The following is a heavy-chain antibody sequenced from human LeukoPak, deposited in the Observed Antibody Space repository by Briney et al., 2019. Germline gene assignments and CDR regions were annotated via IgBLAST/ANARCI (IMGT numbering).Heavy chain of an antibody. CDR3: ARLGVGALYFDY. CDR2: IYYSGST. CDR1: GGSISSSSYY. Sequence: PSETLSLTCTVSGGSISSSSYYWGWIRQPPGKGLEWIGSIYYSGSTYYNPSLKSRVTISVDTPKNQFSLKLSSVTAADTAVYYCARLGVGALYFDYWGQGTLVTVSS. J-gene: IGHJ4*02. V-gene: IGHV4-39*01. D-gene: IGHD1-26*01.